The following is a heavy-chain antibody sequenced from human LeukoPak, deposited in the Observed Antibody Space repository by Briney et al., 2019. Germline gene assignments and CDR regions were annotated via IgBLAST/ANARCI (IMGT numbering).Heavy chain of an antibody. Sequence: ASVKVSCKASGYTFNNYYIHWVRQAPGQGLEWMGMINPSSGSTNYAQKFQGRVTVTRDTSTSTVHMELSSLRSEDTAVYYCARVGSGGNRYDYWGQGSLVTVSS. CDR3: ARVGSGGNRYDY. CDR1: GYTFNNYY. V-gene: IGHV1-46*02. CDR2: INPSSGST. J-gene: IGHJ4*02. D-gene: IGHD2-15*01.